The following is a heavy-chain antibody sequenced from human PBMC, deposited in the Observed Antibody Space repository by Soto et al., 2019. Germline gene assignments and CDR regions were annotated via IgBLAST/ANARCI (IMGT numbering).Heavy chain of an antibody. V-gene: IGHV4-59*01. Sequence: SETLSLTWTVAGGTSSGYCGCRILKHQGKGLEWIGYIYYSGSTNYSPSLKSRVTISVDTSKNQFSLKLSSVTAADTAVYYCARGVGSGTYYNQYNCFAPWGQGTLVPVSS. CDR2: IYYSGST. J-gene: IGHJ5*02. CDR3: ARGVGSGTYYNQYNCFAP. CDR1: GGTSSGYC. D-gene: IGHD3-10*01.